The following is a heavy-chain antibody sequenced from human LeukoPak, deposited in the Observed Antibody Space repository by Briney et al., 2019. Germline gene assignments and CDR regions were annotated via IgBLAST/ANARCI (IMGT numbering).Heavy chain of an antibody. Sequence: GESLKISCKVSGYSFINYWIGWVRQMPGKGLEWMGIIFPGDSDTKYSPSFQGQVTISADRSINTAYLQWSSLKGSDTAMYYCARPSYYDSSGYSFFDQWGQGTLVTVSS. CDR2: IFPGDSDT. CDR3: ARPSYYDSSGYSFFDQ. D-gene: IGHD3-22*01. CDR1: GYSFINYW. J-gene: IGHJ4*02. V-gene: IGHV5-51*01.